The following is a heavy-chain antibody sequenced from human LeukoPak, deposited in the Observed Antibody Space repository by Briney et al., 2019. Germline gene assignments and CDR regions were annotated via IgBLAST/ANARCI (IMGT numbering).Heavy chain of an antibody. CDR3: ARGGCARSSCYDN. D-gene: IGHD6-13*01. Sequence: GWSLRLSRPASGFTFSSYGMHWVRQAPGKGLEWVAMIWYDGSNMYYADSVKGRFTISRDNSKNTVFLQMNSLRAEDTGVYYCARGGCARSSCYDNWGQGTLVTVSS. CDR2: IWYDGSNM. V-gene: IGHV3-33*01. J-gene: IGHJ4*02. CDR1: GFTFSSYG.